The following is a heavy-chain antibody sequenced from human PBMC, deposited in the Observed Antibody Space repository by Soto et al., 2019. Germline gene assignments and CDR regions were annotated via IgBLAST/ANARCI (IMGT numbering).Heavy chain of an antibody. CDR3: AMTTVTASYYSMDV. CDR2: ISTYNGNT. D-gene: IGHD4-17*01. J-gene: IGHJ6*03. CDR1: GYTFTNYG. V-gene: IGHV1-18*01. Sequence: QVQLVQSGAEVKQPGASVKVSCKASGYTFTNYGFTWVRQAPGQGLEWLGWISTYNGNTKYAQKVQGRLTMTTDTSTSTANMELTSLRSDDTALYYCAMTTVTASYYSMDVWGKGSTVTVSS.